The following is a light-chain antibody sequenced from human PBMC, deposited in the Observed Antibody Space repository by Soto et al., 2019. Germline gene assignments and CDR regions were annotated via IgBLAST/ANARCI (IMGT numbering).Light chain of an antibody. CDR3: QSYDSSLSGWV. V-gene: IGLV1-40*01. J-gene: IGLJ3*02. Sequence: QSALTQPPSVSGAPGQRVTISCTGSSSNIGAGYNVHWYQQLPGTAPKLLIYGNSNRPSGVPDRFSGSKSGTSASLAITGLQAEDEADYDCQSYDSSLSGWVFGGGTKVTVL. CDR2: GNS. CDR1: SSNIGAGYN.